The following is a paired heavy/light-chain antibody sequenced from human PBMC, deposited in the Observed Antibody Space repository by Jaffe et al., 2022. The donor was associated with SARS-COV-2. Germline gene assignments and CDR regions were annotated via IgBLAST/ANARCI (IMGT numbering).Heavy chain of an antibody. CDR3: ASDIVVVLNDPFDH. D-gene: IGHD2-2*01. CDR2: ISRSGTST. J-gene: IGHJ4*02. V-gene: IGHV3-23*01. CDR1: GFTFSDYA. Sequence: EVQLLESGGGLVQPGGSLRLSCAASGFTFSDYAMSWVRQAPGKGLEWVAAISRSGTSTDYAGSVKGRFTISRDNSKNTLYLQMNSLRAEDTALYYCASDIVVVLNDPFDHWGQGTLVTVSS.
Light chain of an antibody. CDR1: QSVSTN. V-gene: IGKV3-15*01. J-gene: IGKJ1*01. CDR2: GAS. CDR3: QQYNTWPPER. Sequence: EIVMTQSPATLSLSPGDAATLSCRASQSVSTNLAWYQQKPGQAPRLLIYGASTRATGIPARFSGSGSGTEFTLTISSLQSEDFAVYSCQQYNTWPPERFGQGTKVEIK.